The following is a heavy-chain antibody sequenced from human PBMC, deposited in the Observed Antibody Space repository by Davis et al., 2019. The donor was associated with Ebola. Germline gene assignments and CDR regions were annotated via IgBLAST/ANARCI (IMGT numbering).Heavy chain of an antibody. CDR1: GGSISSYY. J-gene: IGHJ4*02. CDR2: MYYGQGT. V-gene: IGHV4-59*01. Sequence: SETLSLTCTVSGGSISSYYWSWIRQPPGKGLEWVGYMYYGQGTNYNPSLKGRVTMSADASENQVSLKLTSVTAADTATYYCVGGYNFDYWGQGALVTVSS. CDR3: VGGYNFDY. D-gene: IGHD5-18*01.